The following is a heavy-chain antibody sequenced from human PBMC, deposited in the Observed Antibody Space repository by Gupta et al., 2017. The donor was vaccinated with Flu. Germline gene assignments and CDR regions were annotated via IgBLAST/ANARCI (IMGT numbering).Heavy chain of an antibody. Sequence: EVQLVESGGGLVQPGGSLRLSCAASGFTFSSYEMNWVRQAPGKGLEWVSYISSSGSTIYYADSVKGRFTISRDNAKNSLYLQMNSLRAEDTAVYYCAREPTVRAGTDYWGQGTLVTVSS. CDR1: GFTFSSYE. V-gene: IGHV3-48*03. J-gene: IGHJ4*02. D-gene: IGHD6-19*01. CDR2: ISSSGSTI. CDR3: AREPTVRAGTDY.